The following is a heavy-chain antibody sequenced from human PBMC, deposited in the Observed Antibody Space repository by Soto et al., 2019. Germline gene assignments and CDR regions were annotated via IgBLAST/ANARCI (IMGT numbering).Heavy chain of an antibody. Sequence: GGSLRLSCAASGFTFSSYSMNWVRQAPGKGLEWVSYISSSSSTIYYADSVKGRFTISRDNAKNTLYLQMNSLRDEDTAVYYCARESRFLEWLSLNWFDPWGQGTLVTVSS. D-gene: IGHD3-3*01. CDR3: ARESRFLEWLSLNWFDP. CDR1: GFTFSSYS. CDR2: ISSSSSTI. J-gene: IGHJ5*02. V-gene: IGHV3-48*02.